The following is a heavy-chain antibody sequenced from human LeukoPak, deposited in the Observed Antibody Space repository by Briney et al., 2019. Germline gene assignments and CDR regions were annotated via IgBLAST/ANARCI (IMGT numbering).Heavy chain of an antibody. Sequence: QTGGSLRLSCAASGFTFSSYAMHWVRQAPGKGLEYVSAISSNGGSTYYANSVKGRFTTSRDNSKNTLYLQMGSLRAEDMAVYYCARDQGLSIAARRFDYWGQGTLVTVSS. V-gene: IGHV3-64*01. CDR2: ISSNGGST. J-gene: IGHJ4*02. CDR1: GFTFSSYA. D-gene: IGHD6-6*01. CDR3: ARDQGLSIAARRFDY.